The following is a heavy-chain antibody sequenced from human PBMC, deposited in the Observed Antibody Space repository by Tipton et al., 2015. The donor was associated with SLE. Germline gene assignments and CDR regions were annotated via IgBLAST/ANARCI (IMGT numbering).Heavy chain of an antibody. CDR1: GFTFSSYW. J-gene: IGHJ3*02. CDR2: IKEDGSIK. D-gene: IGHD1-7*01. Sequence: SLRLSCVASGFTFSSYWMSWVRQAPGKGLEWVANIKEDGSIKYYVDSVKGRFTISRDNAKKSVYLQMNSLRAEDTALYYCAKDIRTEGTTSRAFDMWGQGTMVTVSS. V-gene: IGHV3-7*03. CDR3: AKDIRTEGTTSRAFDM.